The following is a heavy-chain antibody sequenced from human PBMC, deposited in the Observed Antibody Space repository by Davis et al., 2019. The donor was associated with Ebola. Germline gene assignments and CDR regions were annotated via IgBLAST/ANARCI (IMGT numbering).Heavy chain of an antibody. Sequence: PGGSLRLSCAASGFTVSSNYMSWVRQAPGKGLEWVSAISGSGGSTYYADSVKGRFTISRDNSKNTLYLQMNSLRTEDTAVYYCVTENLYRFESWGQGTLVTVSS. CDR1: GFTVSSNY. V-gene: IGHV3-23*01. J-gene: IGHJ4*02. CDR2: ISGSGGST. CDR3: VTENLYRFES. D-gene: IGHD2-8*01.